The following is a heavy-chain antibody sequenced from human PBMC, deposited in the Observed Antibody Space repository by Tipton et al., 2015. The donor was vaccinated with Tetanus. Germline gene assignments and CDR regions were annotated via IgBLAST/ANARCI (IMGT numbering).Heavy chain of an antibody. D-gene: IGHD5-12*01. CDR2: IYYSGNT. V-gene: IGHV4-39*01. Sequence: TLSLTCAVSGDSTRNINYYWGWVRQPPGKGLEWLASIYYSGNTYYNPSLRSRPTISLDTAKNQFSLKMQSVTGADTALYFCARQGMTGYEIFDNWGRGTQVTVSS. J-gene: IGHJ4*02. CDR1: GDSTRNINYY. CDR3: ARQGMTGYEIFDN.